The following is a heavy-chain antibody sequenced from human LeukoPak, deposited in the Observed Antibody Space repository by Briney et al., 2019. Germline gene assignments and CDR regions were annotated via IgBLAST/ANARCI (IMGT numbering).Heavy chain of an antibody. Sequence: GGSLRLSCAASGFTFSSYAMSWVRQAPGKGLECVSAISGSGGSTYYADSVKGRFTISRDNSKNTLYLQMNSLRAEDTAVYYCAKDKDYYDSSGYSDYWGQGTLVTVSS. CDR2: ISGSGGST. CDR3: AKDKDYYDSSGYSDY. D-gene: IGHD3-22*01. V-gene: IGHV3-23*01. CDR1: GFTFSSYA. J-gene: IGHJ4*02.